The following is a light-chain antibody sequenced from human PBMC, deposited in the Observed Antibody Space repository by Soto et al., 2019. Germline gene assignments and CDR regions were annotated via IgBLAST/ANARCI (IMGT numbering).Light chain of an antibody. CDR3: MQAVQTPPT. Sequence: DLVMTQSPLSLPVTPGEPASISCRSSQSLLHSNGYNYLDWYLQKPGQSPQVLIYLGSNRASGVPDRFSGSGSGTDFTLKISRVEAEDVGVYYCMQAVQTPPTFGQGTKVEIK. V-gene: IGKV2-28*01. CDR1: QSLLHSNGYNY. CDR2: LGS. J-gene: IGKJ1*01.